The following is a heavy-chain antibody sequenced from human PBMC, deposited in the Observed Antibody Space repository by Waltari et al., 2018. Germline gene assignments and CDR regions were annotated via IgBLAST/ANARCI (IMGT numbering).Heavy chain of an antibody. CDR1: GYTFTDYY. CDR3: AGGMVERGDYYYYYMDV. J-gene: IGHJ6*03. CDR2: VDTEDGET. D-gene: IGHD1-26*01. Sequence: EVQLVQSGAEVKKPGATVKISCKVSGYTFTDYYMHWVQQAPGKGLEWMGLVDTEDGETIYAEKFQGRVTITADTSTDTAYMELSSLRSEDTAVYYCAGGMVERGDYYYYYMDVWGKGTTVTVSS. V-gene: IGHV1-69-2*01.